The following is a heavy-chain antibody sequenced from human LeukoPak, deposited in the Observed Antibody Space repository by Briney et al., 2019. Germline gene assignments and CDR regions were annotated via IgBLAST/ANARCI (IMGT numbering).Heavy chain of an antibody. D-gene: IGHD3-9*01. CDR1: VFSFSSGYY. Sequence: SETLSLTCTVSVFSFSSGYYWGWIRQTPGKGLEWIGNIYHTGSTYYNLSLKSRMTISIDTSKNQFSLNLNPVTAADTAVNYCVRTRRDYEILTGSYSRNYFDYWGQGILVTVSS. J-gene: IGHJ4*02. V-gene: IGHV4-38-2*02. CDR2: IYHTGST. CDR3: VRTRRDYEILTGSYSRNYFDY.